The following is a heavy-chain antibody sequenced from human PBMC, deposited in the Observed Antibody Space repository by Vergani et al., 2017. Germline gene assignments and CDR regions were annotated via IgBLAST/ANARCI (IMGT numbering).Heavy chain of an antibody. CDR2: ISASGNA. V-gene: IGHV4-61*02. CDR1: GGSISAGYYF. Sequence: QVQLQASGPGRVKPSQTLSLTCTMSGGSISAGYYFWSWIRQPAGKGLEWLGHISASGNASHSPSLKTRVSMSVDTSQHQFSLTVTSVTAADTAIYFCARRRGGYYSVGKVHPLRTAFVVWGHGRVVTVSS. J-gene: IGHJ3*01. D-gene: IGHD2-15*01. CDR3: ARRRGGYYSVGKVHPLRTAFVV.